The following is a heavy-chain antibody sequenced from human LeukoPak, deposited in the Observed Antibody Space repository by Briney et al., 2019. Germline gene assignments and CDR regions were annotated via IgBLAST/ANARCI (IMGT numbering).Heavy chain of an antibody. D-gene: IGHD2-15*01. Sequence: ASVKVSCKASGYTFTSYYMHWVRQAPGQGLEWMGIINPSGGSTSYAQKFQGRVTMTRDTSTSTVYMELSSLRAEDTAVYYCARGYSRDFETASYFDYWGQGTLVTVSS. J-gene: IGHJ4*02. CDR2: INPSGGST. CDR3: ARGYSRDFETASYFDY. CDR1: GYTFTSYY. V-gene: IGHV1-46*01.